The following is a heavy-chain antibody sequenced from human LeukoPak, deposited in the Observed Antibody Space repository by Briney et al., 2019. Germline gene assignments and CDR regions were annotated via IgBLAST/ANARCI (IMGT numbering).Heavy chain of an antibody. D-gene: IGHD2/OR15-2a*01. CDR3: ARHDPSRILDN. CDR2: IHYSGST. CDR1: GGSISSSSYY. Sequence: PSETLSLTCTVSGGSISSSSYYWGWIRQPPGKGLEWIGSIHYSGSTHYNTPLKSRVTIFVDTSKNQFSLKLSSVTAADTAVYYCARHDPSRILDNWGQGTLVTVSS. V-gene: IGHV4-39*01. J-gene: IGHJ4*02.